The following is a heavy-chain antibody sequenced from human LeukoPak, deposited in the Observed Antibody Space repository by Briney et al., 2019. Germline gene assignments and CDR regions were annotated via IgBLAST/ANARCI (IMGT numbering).Heavy chain of an antibody. D-gene: IGHD3-22*01. V-gene: IGHV3-30*02. CDR1: GFTFSNFG. J-gene: IGHJ4*02. CDR3: ARGWVEWDYYDSSDDY. CDR2: IRNDGNTK. Sequence: GGSLRLSCAASGFTFSNFGMHWVRQAPGKGLEWVAFIRNDGNTKYYVDSVKGRFVISRDNSRNTLYLYMNSLRPEDSAVYYCARGWVEWDYYDSSDDYWGQGTLVTVSS.